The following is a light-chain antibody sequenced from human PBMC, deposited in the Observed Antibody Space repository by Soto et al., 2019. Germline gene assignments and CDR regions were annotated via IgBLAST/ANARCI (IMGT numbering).Light chain of an antibody. CDR1: QSISSW. CDR2: KAS. J-gene: IGKJ1*01. V-gene: IGKV1-5*03. Sequence: DIQMTQSPSTLSASVGDRVTITCRASQSISSWLAWYQQKPGKAPKLLIYKASNLESGVPSRFSGSGSGTQFTLTISSLQPDDFATYYCKQYNSYWTFGQGTKMEIK. CDR3: KQYNSYWT.